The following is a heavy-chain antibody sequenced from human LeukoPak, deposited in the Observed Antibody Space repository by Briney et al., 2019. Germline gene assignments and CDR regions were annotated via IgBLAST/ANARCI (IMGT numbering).Heavy chain of an antibody. Sequence: GGSLRLSCAASGFTFSSYGMHWVRQAPGKGLEWVAVISYDGSNKYYADSVKGRFTISRDNSKNTLYLQMNSLRAEDTAVYYFAKDKIGQLPILDYWGQGTLVTVSS. CDR2: ISYDGSNK. D-gene: IGHD5-18*01. J-gene: IGHJ4*02. CDR1: GFTFSSYG. V-gene: IGHV3-30*18. CDR3: AKDKIGQLPILDY.